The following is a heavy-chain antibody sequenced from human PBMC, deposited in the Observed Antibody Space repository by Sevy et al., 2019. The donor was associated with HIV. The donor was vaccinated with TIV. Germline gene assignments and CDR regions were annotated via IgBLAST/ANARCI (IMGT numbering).Heavy chain of an antibody. J-gene: IGHJ3*02. D-gene: IGHD2-2*01. V-gene: IGHV3-21*01. Sequence: GGSLRLSCAASGFTFSSYSMNWVRQAPGKGLEWVSSISSSSSYIYYADSVKGRFTISRDNAKNSLYLQMNSLRAEDTAVYYCARRVPGGAFDIWGQWTMVTVSS. CDR1: GFTFSSYS. CDR3: ARRVPGGAFDI. CDR2: ISSSSSYI.